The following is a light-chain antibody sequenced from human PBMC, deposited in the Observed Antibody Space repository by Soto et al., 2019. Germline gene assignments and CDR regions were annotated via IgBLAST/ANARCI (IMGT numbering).Light chain of an antibody. CDR3: QQRSNWQIT. CDR2: DAS. V-gene: IGKV3-11*01. CDR1: QSVSTY. Sequence: DTVLTQSPSTLSMSPGESATLSCMASQSVSTYLAWYQQKPGQAPRLLIYDASNRVTGIPARFRGSGSGTDFTLTISSLEPDDFAVYYCQQRSNWQITFGQGTRLEIK. J-gene: IGKJ5*01.